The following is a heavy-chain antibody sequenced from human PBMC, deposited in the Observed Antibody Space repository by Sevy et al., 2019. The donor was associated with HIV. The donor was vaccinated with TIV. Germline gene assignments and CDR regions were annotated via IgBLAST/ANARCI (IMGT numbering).Heavy chain of an antibody. J-gene: IGHJ5*02. Sequence: GGSLRLSCAASGFTFSSYWMHWVRQAPGKGLVWVSRINSDGSSTSYADSVKGRFTISRDNAKNTLYLQMNSLRAEDTAVYYCARGPLVVVTAWNWFDPWGQGTLVTVSS. CDR2: INSDGSST. CDR1: GFTFSSYW. D-gene: IGHD2-21*02. CDR3: ARGPLVVVTAWNWFDP. V-gene: IGHV3-74*01.